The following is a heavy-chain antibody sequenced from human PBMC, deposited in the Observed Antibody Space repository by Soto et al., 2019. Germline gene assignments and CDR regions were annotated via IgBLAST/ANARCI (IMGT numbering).Heavy chain of an antibody. CDR3: AEPPQGQIARSEF. CDR1: GYSFTGYY. Sequence: ASVKVSCKSSGYSFTGYYIHWVRQAPGQGLEWMGMINLGGGSTTYTQAFQGRITLTRDTSTSTVYMDLNSLRFEDTAVYFCAEPPQGQIARSEFWDQGTLVSVST. V-gene: IGHV1-46*01. J-gene: IGHJ4*02. D-gene: IGHD3-10*01. CDR2: INLGGGST.